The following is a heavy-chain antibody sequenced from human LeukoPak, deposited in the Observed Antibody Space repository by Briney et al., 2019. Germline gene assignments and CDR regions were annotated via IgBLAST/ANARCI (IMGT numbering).Heavy chain of an antibody. D-gene: IGHD3-10*01. Sequence: PGGSLRLSCAASGFTFSSYSMNWVRQAPGKGLEWVSSISSSSSYIYYADSVKGRFTISRDNAKNSLYLQMNSLRAEDTAVYYCATSLPEAAMVRGVINPYYYYMDVWGKGTTVTVSS. CDR2: ISSSSSYI. CDR3: ATSLPEAAMVRGVINPYYYYMDV. J-gene: IGHJ6*03. CDR1: GFTFSSYS. V-gene: IGHV3-21*01.